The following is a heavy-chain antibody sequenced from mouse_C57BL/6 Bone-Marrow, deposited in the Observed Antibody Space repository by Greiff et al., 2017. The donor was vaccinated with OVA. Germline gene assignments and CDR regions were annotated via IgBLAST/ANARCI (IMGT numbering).Heavy chain of an antibody. Sequence: EVKVVESGGGLVQPGGSMKLSCVASGFTFSNYWMNWVRQSPEKGLEWVAQIRLKSDNYATHYAESVKGRFTISRDDSKSSVYLQMNNVRAEDTGIYYCTGSLLGFAYWGQGTLVTVSA. CDR3: TGSLLGFAY. CDR1: GFTFSNYW. J-gene: IGHJ3*01. V-gene: IGHV6-3*01. D-gene: IGHD2-12*01. CDR2: IRLKSDNYAT.